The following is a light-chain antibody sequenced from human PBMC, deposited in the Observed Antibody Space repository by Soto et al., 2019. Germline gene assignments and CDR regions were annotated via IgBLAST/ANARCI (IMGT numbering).Light chain of an antibody. CDR3: QQYYSTPLT. Sequence: DIVMTQSPDSLAVSLGDRATINCKSSQSVLYSSNNKNYLAWYQQKPGQPPKLLIYWASTRESGVLDRFSGSGSGTDFTLTISSLRAEDVAVYYCQQYYSTPLTFGGGTKVEIK. J-gene: IGKJ4*01. CDR1: QSVLYSSNNKNY. CDR2: WAS. V-gene: IGKV4-1*01.